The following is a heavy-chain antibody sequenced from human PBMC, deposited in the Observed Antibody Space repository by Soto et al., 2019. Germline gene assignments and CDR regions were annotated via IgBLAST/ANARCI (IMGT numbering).Heavy chain of an antibody. J-gene: IGHJ6*02. CDR3: ARGGYGDQPPYYYYYGMDV. V-gene: IGHV1-18*01. CDR1: GYTFTSYG. D-gene: IGHD4-17*01. CDR2: ISAYNGNT. Sequence: QVQLVQSGAEVKKPGASVKVSCKASGYTFTSYGISWVRQAPGQGLEWMGWISAYNGNTNYAQKLQGRVTMTTDTSTSTAYMGLRSLRSEDTAVYYCARGGYGDQPPYYYYYGMDVWGQGTTVTVSS.